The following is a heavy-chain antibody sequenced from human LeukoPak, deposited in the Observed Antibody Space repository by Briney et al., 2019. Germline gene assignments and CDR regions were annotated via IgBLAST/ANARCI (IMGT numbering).Heavy chain of an antibody. CDR1: GGSMSNYY. CDR2: ILYSGIT. V-gene: IGHV4-59*01. Sequence: PSETLSLTCTVSGGSMSNYYWSWIRQPPGKGLEWIAYILYSGITNYNPSLKSRVTISIDTSKNQFPLKLSSVTAADTAVYYCARAPFYYYMDVWGKGTTVTVSS. J-gene: IGHJ6*03. CDR3: ARAPFYYYMDV.